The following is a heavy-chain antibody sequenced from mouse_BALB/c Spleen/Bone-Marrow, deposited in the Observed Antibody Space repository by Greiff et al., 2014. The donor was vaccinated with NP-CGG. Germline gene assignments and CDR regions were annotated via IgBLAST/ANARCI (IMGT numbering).Heavy chain of an antibody. CDR2: IRNKANGYTT. D-gene: IGHD2-4*01. CDR3: ARDRGLTYFDY. CDR1: GFTFTDYY. J-gene: IGHJ2*01. V-gene: IGHV7-3*02. Sequence: EVQVVESGGGLVQPGGSLRLSCTTSGFTFTDYYMSWVRQPPGKALEWLVFIRNKANGYTTEYSASVKGRFTISRDNSQSILYLQMNTLRAEDSATYYCARDRGLTYFDYWGQGTTLTVSS.